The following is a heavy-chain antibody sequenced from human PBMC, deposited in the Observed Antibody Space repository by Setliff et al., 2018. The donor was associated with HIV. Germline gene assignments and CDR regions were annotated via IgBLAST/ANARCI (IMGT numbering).Heavy chain of an antibody. CDR1: NGSINSGSYY. CDR2: IYTSGIT. CDR3: ARYKCINFACVGCDI. D-gene: IGHD3-9*01. J-gene: IGHJ3*02. Sequence: PSETLSLTCTVSNGSINSGSYYWSWIRQPAGKRLEWIGRIYTSGITHYNPSLKSRRTMSVDTSKNQVSLKLTSVTAADTAVYYCARYKCINFACVGCDIWGQGTVVTVSS. V-gene: IGHV4-61*02.